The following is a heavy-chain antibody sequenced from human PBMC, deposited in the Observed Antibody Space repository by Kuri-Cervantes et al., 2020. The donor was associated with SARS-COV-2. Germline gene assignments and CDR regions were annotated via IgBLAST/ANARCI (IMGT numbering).Heavy chain of an antibody. Sequence: GESLKISCAASGFTVSSNYMSWVRQAPGKGLEWVSVIYSGGSTYYADSVKGRFTISRDNSKNTLYLQMNSLRAEDTAVYYCARSLRITIFGVVIVNEYFQHWGQGTLVTVSS. CDR1: GFTVSSNY. CDR2: IYSGGST. V-gene: IGHV3-53*01. J-gene: IGHJ1*01. CDR3: ARSLRITIFGVVIVNEYFQH. D-gene: IGHD3-3*01.